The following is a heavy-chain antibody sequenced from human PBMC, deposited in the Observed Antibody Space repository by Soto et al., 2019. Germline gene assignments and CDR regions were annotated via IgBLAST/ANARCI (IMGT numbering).Heavy chain of an antibody. CDR1: GGSISSYY. J-gene: IGHJ3*02. CDR3: ARDTEYYYDSSGYYDVGFAFDI. V-gene: IGHV4-4*07. D-gene: IGHD3-22*01. Sequence: QVQLQESGPGLVKPSETLSLTCTVSGGSISSYYWSWIRQPAGKGLEWIGRIYTSGSTNYNPSLKSRVTMSVDTSKNQFSRKLSSVTAADTAVYYCARDTEYYYDSSGYYDVGFAFDIWGQGTMVTVSS. CDR2: IYTSGST.